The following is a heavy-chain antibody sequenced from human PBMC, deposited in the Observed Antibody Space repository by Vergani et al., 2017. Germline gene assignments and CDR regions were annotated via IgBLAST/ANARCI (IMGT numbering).Heavy chain of an antibody. Sequence: EVQLVESGGGLVKPGGSLRLSCAASGFTFSSYSMNWVRQAPGKGLEWVSYISSSGSTIYYADSVKGRFTISRDNAKNSLYLQMNSLRAEDTAVYYCARDQVQGYSLYYYGMDVWGQGTTVTVSS. J-gene: IGHJ6*02. CDR3: ARDQVQGYSLYYYGMDV. V-gene: IGHV3-21*05. D-gene: IGHD2-15*01. CDR1: GFTFSSYS. CDR2: ISSSGSTI.